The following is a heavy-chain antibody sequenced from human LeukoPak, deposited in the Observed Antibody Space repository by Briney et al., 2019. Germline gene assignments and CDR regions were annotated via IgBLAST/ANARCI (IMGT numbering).Heavy chain of an antibody. J-gene: IGHJ4*02. D-gene: IGHD3-10*01. CDR3: ATHPMVRGVGLFDY. CDR1: GYTLTELS. CDR2: FDPEDGET. V-gene: IGHV1-24*01. Sequence: GASVKVSCKVSGYTLTELSMHWVRQAPGKGLEWMGGFDPEDGETIYAQKFQGRVTMTEDASTDTAYMELSSLRSEDTAVYYCATHPMVRGVGLFDYWGQGTLVTVSS.